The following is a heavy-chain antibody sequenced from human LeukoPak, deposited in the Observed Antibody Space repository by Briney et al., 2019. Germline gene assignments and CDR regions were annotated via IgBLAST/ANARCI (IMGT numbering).Heavy chain of an antibody. V-gene: IGHV3-53*01. Sequence: PGGSLRLSCVGSGFTFGIHGMNWVRQAPGKGLEWVSVIYGDGRIHYADSVKGRFTISRDDSKNTLYLQMNSLRAEDTAVYYCARESGYSYGLAGFFDYWGQGTLVTVSS. J-gene: IGHJ4*02. D-gene: IGHD5-18*01. CDR2: IYGDGRI. CDR3: ARESGYSYGLAGFFDY. CDR1: GFTFGIHG.